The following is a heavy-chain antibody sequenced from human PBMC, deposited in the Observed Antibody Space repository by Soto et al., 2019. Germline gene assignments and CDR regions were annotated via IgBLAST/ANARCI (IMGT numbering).Heavy chain of an antibody. CDR2: ISSSSSYI. D-gene: IGHD3-3*01. V-gene: IGHV3-21*01. J-gene: IGHJ5*02. CDR1: GFTFSSYS. Sequence: LRLSCAASGFTFSSYSMNWVRQAPGKGLEWVSSISSSSSYIYYADSVKGRFTISRDNAKNSLYLQMNSLRAEDTAVYYCVREPAYYDFWSAQTGGWFDPWGQGTLVTVSS. CDR3: VREPAYYDFWSAQTGGWFDP.